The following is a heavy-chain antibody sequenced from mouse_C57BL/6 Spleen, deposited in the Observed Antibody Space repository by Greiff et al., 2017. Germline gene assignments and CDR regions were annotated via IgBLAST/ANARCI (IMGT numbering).Heavy chain of an antibody. Sequence: LVKPGASVKISCKASGYAFSSSWMNWVKQRPGKGLEWIGRIYPGDGDTNYNGKFKGKATLTADKSSSTAYMQLSSLTSEDSAVYFCARTGGWVFDYWGQGTTLTVSS. V-gene: IGHV1-82*01. CDR1: GYAFSSSW. CDR3: ARTGGWVFDY. CDR2: IYPGDGDT. D-gene: IGHD3-2*02. J-gene: IGHJ2*01.